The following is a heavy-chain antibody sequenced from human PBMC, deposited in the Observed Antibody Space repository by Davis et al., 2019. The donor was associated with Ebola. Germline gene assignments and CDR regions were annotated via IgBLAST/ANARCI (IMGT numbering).Heavy chain of an antibody. D-gene: IGHD4-17*01. J-gene: IGHJ4*02. Sequence: PGGSLRLSCAASGFTFSGSAMHWVRQASGKGLEWVGRIRSKANSYATAYAASVKGGFTISRDDSKNTAYLQMNSLKTEDTAVYYCTRQTQYGDYDYWGQGTLVTVSS. CDR3: TRQTQYGDYDY. V-gene: IGHV3-73*01. CDR1: GFTFSGSA. CDR2: IRSKANSYAT.